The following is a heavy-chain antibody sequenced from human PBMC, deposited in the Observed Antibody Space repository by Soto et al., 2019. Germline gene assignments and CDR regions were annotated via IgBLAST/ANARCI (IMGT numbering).Heavy chain of an antibody. CDR2: IYYSGST. Sequence: PSQTHPHRNTVCWGNIRNGGYCCSWIRQHPGKGLEWIGYIYYSGSTYYNPSLKSRVTISVDTSKNQFSLKLSSVTAADTAVYYCARHFSVDYFDYWGQGALVTVSS. V-gene: IGHV4-31*03. J-gene: IGHJ4*02. CDR1: WGNIRNGGYC. CDR3: ARHFSVDYFDY.